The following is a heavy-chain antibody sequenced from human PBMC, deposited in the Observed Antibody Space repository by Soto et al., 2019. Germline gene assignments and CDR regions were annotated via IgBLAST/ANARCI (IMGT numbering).Heavy chain of an antibody. J-gene: IGHJ4*02. D-gene: IGHD2-21*01. V-gene: IGHV3-73*02. CDR3: CRRDARWGSCDY. CDR1: GLTFSASA. Sequence: EVQLVESGGGLVQPGGSLKLSCVASGLTFSASAMHWVRQASGKGLEWVGRIRNKADKYATAYAAPVQGRFTISRDDSKSMAYLQMNRLKTEDTAVYYCCRRDARWGSCDYWGQGTLVTVSS. CDR2: IRNKADKYAT.